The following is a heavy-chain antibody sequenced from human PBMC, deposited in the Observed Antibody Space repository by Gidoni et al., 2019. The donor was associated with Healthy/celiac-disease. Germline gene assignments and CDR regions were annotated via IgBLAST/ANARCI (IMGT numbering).Heavy chain of an antibody. CDR2: ISSSSSYI. V-gene: IGHV3-21*01. J-gene: IGHJ4*02. CDR3: ARDSGRARAGFDY. D-gene: IGHD3-10*01. CDR1: GFLLSSYS. Sequence: EVQLVVSGGGLVMPGGSLRLPCAASGFLLSSYSLNWVRQAPGLGQEWVSCISSSSSYICYADSVKGRVTISRDNAKNSLYLRMNSLRAEDTAVYYCARDSGRARAGFDYWGQGTLVTVSS.